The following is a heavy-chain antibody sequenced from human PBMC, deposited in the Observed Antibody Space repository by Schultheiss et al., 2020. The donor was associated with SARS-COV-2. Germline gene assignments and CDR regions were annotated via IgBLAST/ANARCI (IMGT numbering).Heavy chain of an antibody. D-gene: IGHD3-10*01. Sequence: SETLSLTCTVSGGSISSGGYYWSWIRQHPGKGLEWIGYIYYSGSTYYNPSLKSRVTISVDTSKNQFSLKLSSVTAADTAVYYRARGSGWFRESGMDVWGQGTTVTVSS. CDR3: ARGSGWFRESGMDV. V-gene: IGHV4-31*03. J-gene: IGHJ6*02. CDR2: IYYSGST. CDR1: GGSISSGGYY.